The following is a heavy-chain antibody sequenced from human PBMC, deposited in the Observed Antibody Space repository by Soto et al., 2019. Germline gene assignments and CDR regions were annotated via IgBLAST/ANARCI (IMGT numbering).Heavy chain of an antibody. CDR3: ARVPVDIYYYGMDV. D-gene: IGHD5-12*01. CDR1: GFTFSSYA. Sequence: GGSLRLSCAASGFTFSSYAMHWVRQAPGKGLEWVAVISYDGSNKYYADSVKGRFTISRDNSKNTLYLQMNSLRAEDTAVYYCARVPVDIYYYGMDVWGQGTTVTVSS. CDR2: ISYDGSNK. V-gene: IGHV3-30-3*01. J-gene: IGHJ6*02.